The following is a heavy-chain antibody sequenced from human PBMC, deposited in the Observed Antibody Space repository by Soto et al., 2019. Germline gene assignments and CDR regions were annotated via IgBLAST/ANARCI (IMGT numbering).Heavy chain of an antibody. Sequence: SVTLSLTCTVSGAALSSGGYFYTWIRPPPGKGLEWLGYIYYSGRTTYNPTLKSRVAISLDKSKSQFSLSLISVTAADTAVYYCTREQSDDNYFDPWGQGTLVTVSS. D-gene: IGHD6-19*01. CDR1: GAALSSGGYF. CDR3: TREQSDDNYFDP. V-gene: IGHV4-61*08. J-gene: IGHJ5*02. CDR2: IYYSGRT.